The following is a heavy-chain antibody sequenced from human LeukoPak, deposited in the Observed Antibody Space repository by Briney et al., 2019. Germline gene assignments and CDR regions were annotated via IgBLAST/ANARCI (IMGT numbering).Heavy chain of an antibody. D-gene: IGHD2-2*01. V-gene: IGHV1-3*01. CDR2: INAGNGNT. CDR3: ARGPKYQPLNWFDP. CDR1: GGTFTSYA. Sequence: ASVKVSCKASGGTFTSYAVHWVRQAPGQRLEWMGWINAGNGNTKYSQKFQGRVTITRDTSASTAYMELSSLRSEDTAVYYCARGPKYQPLNWFDPWGQGTLVTVSS. J-gene: IGHJ5*02.